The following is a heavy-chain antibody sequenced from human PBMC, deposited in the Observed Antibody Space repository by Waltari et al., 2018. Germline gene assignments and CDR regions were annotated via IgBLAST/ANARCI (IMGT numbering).Heavy chain of an antibody. CDR3: AKDQNGYSYGFCGH. D-gene: IGHD5-18*01. CDR2: IYTSGST. V-gene: IGHV4-4*07. Sequence: QVQLQESGPGLVKPSETLSLTCTVSGGSISSYYWSWIRQPAGKGLEWIGRIYTSGSTNYNPALKSRVTMSVDTSKNQFSLKLSSVTAADTAVYYCAKDQNGYSYGFCGHWGQGTLVTVSS. J-gene: IGHJ4*02. CDR1: GGSISSYY.